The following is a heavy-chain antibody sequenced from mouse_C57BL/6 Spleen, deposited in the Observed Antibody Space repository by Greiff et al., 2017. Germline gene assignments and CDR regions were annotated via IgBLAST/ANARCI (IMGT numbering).Heavy chain of an antibody. J-gene: IGHJ3*01. V-gene: IGHV1-82*01. CDR1: GYAFSSSW. CDR2: IYPGDGDT. CDR3: ARGGYPLAY. Sequence: QVQLKESGPELVKPGASVKICCKASGYAFSSSWMNWVKQRPGKGLEWIGRIYPGDGDTNYNGKFKGKATLTADKSSSTAYMQLSRLTSEDSSVYFCARGGYPLAYWGQGTLVTVSA. D-gene: IGHD2-2*01.